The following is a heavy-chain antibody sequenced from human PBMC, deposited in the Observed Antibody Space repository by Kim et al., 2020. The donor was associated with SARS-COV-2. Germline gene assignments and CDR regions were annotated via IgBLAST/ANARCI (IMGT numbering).Heavy chain of an antibody. J-gene: IGHJ3*02. V-gene: IGHV3-49*02. D-gene: IGHD3-3*01. CDR3: TRDTLTIFGVVIDAFDI. Sequence: VKGRFTISRDDSKSIAYLQMNSLKTEDTAVYYCTRDTLTIFGVVIDAFDIWGQGTMVTVSS.